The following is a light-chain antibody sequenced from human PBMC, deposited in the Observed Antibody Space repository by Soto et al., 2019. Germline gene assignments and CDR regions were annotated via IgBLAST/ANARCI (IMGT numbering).Light chain of an antibody. CDR1: QSVLYSSDNKNY. CDR3: QQYYSTPLT. Sequence: DIGMTQSPDSLAVSLGERATINCKSSQSVLYSSDNKNYLTWYQQKPGQPPQLLISWASTRESGVPDRFSGSGSGTDFTLTISSLQAEDVAVYYCQQYYSTPLTFGGGTKVEIK. CDR2: WAS. V-gene: IGKV4-1*01. J-gene: IGKJ4*01.